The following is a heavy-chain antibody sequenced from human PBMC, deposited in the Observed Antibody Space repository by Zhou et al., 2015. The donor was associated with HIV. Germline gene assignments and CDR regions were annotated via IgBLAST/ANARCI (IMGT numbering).Heavy chain of an antibody. V-gene: IGHV3-7*01. D-gene: IGHD3-22*01. CDR2: INQDGSEK. CDR3: ARAHYYDSSGSFDY. J-gene: IGHJ4*02. CDR1: GFSFSSYT. Sequence: VQLVESGGGVVQPGRSLRLSCAASGFSFSSYTMHWVRQAPGKGLEWVANINQDGSEKYYVDSMKGRFTISRDNAKNSLYLQMNSLRAEDTAVYYCARAHYYDSSGSFDYWGQGTLVTVSS.